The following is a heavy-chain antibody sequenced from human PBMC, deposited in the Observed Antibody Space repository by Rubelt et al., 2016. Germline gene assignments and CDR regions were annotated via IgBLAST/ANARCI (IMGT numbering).Heavy chain of an antibody. J-gene: IGHJ5*02. Sequence: GKGLEWIGRIYTSGSTNYNPSLKSRVTMSVDTSKNQFSLKLSSVTAADTAVYYCARDVPKEQLGPWGQGTLVTVSS. V-gene: IGHV4-4*07. CDR3: ARDVPKEQLGP. CDR2: IYTSGST. D-gene: IGHD6-13*01.